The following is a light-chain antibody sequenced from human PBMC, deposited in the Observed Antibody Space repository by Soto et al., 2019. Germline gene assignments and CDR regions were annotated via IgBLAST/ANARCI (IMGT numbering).Light chain of an antibody. J-gene: IGKJ1*01. CDR3: LRSDSSPPM. Sequence: DIQMTQSPSSLSASVGDRVTITCRASQSISSYLNWYQQKPGKAPKLLIYAASSLQSGVPSRFSGSGSGTDFTRAISSLQPEDFATYYCLRSDSSPPMVGQGTKVEIK. CDR2: AAS. CDR1: QSISSY. V-gene: IGKV1-39*01.